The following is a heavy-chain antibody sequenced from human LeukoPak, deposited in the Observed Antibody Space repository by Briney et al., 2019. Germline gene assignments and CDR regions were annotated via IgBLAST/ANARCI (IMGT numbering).Heavy chain of an antibody. D-gene: IGHD3-10*01. V-gene: IGHV1-18*01. CDR1: GYTFTSYG. J-gene: IGHJ4*02. Sequence: ASVKVSCKASGYTFTSYGISWVRQAPGQGLEWMGWISAYNGNTNYAQKLQGRVTMTTDTSTSTAYMELRSLRSDDTAVSYCARDPNYYGSGSYYGAYWGQGTLVTVSS. CDR2: ISAYNGNT. CDR3: ARDPNYYGSGSYYGAY.